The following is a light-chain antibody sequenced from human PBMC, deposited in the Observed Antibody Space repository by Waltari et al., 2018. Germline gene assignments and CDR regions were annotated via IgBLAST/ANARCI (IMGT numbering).Light chain of an antibody. Sequence: QAAPTQPPSVSGSPGQSVTISCTGTSSDIGYYNAVSWYQQHPGKAPKLMCYEVSKRPSGVSDRFSFSKSGNTASLTISGLQAEDEADYYCSSYAGSNTYIFGAGTRLTVL. J-gene: IGLJ1*01. CDR3: SSYAGSNTYI. V-gene: IGLV2-11*01. CDR1: SSDIGYYNA. CDR2: EVS.